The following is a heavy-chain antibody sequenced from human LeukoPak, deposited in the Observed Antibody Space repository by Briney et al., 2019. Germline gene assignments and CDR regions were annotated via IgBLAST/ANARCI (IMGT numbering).Heavy chain of an antibody. CDR3: ARGTTIFGVVSYYFDY. Sequence: ASVKVSCKASGYTFTSYHMHWVRQAPGQGLEWMGGIIPIFGTANYAQKFQGRVTITADKSTSTAYMELSSLRSEDTAVYYCARGTTIFGVVSYYFDYWGQGTLVTVSS. J-gene: IGHJ4*02. CDR2: IIPIFGTA. CDR1: GYTFTSYH. D-gene: IGHD3-3*01. V-gene: IGHV1-69*06.